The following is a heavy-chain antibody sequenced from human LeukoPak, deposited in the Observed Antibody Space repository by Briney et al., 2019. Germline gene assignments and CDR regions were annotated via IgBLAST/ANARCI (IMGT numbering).Heavy chain of an antibody. CDR1: GFTFSNCR. D-gene: IGHD6-13*01. CDR3: VRGTSSEAAAAIRLFDN. J-gene: IGHJ4*02. Sequence: GGSLRLSCAASGFTFSNCRMHWVRQAPGEGLVWVSQISSDGTSINYADCVKGRVTVSRDNAKNTLYLQMNTLRTEDTAVYYCVRGTSSEAAAAIRLFDNWGQGTLVTVSS. CDR2: ISSDGTSI. V-gene: IGHV3-74*01.